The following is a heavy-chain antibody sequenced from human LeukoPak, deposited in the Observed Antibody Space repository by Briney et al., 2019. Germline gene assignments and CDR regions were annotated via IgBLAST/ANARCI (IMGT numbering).Heavy chain of an antibody. Sequence: SETLSLTCTVSGGSISSYSWSWIRQPAGKGLEWIGPIYTSGSTTYNASLKSRVTMSVDTSKIQFSLKLSSVSAADTSVYYCARECSGGSCYNWFDYWGQGTLVTVSS. J-gene: IGHJ4*02. CDR2: IYTSGST. V-gene: IGHV4-4*07. CDR3: ARECSGGSCYNWFDY. D-gene: IGHD2-15*01. CDR1: GGSISSYS.